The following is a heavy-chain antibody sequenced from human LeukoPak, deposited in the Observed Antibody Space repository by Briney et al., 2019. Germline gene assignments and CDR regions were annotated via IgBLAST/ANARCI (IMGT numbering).Heavy chain of an antibody. CDR3: ATHYSSSWYGLAFDI. J-gene: IGHJ3*02. V-gene: IGHV4-34*01. CDR1: GGSFSGYY. Sequence: PSETLSLTCAVYGGSFSGYYWSWIRQPPGKGLEWIGEINHSESTNYNPSLKSRVTISVDTSKNQFSLKLSSVTAADTAVYYCATHYSSSWYGLAFDIWGQGTMVTVSS. CDR2: INHSEST. D-gene: IGHD6-13*01.